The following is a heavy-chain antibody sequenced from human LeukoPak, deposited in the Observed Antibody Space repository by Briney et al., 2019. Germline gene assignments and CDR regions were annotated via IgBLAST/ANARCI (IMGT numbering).Heavy chain of an antibody. CDR1: GGSISSYY. CDR2: IYYSGST. J-gene: IGHJ6*03. Sequence: ETLSLTCTVSGGSISSYYWSWIRQPPGKGLEWIGYIYYSGSTNYNRSLKSRVTISVDTSKNQFSLKLSSVTAADTAVYYCARNQLWPDYYYYMDVWGKGTTVTVS. D-gene: IGHD5-18*01. CDR3: ARNQLWPDYYYYMDV. V-gene: IGHV4-59*01.